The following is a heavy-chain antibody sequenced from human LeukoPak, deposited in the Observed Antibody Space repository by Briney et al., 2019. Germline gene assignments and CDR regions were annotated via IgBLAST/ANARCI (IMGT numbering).Heavy chain of an antibody. J-gene: IGHJ4*02. D-gene: IGHD6-13*01. CDR2: IYYSGST. CDR3: ARHWAGYSSSPAMADY. V-gene: IGHV4-59*01. CDR1: GGSISSYY. Sequence: SETLSLTCTVSGGSISSYYWSWIRQPPGKGLEWIGYIYYSGSTNYNPSLKSRVTISVDTSKNQFSLKLSSVTAADTAVYYCARHWAGYSSSPAMADYWGQGTLVTVSS.